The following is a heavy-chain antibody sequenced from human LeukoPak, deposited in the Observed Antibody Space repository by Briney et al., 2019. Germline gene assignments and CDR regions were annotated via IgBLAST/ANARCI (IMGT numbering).Heavy chain of an antibody. J-gene: IGHJ4*02. CDR2: ISTYGSST. Sequence: GGPLRLSCSASGFTFSSYAMHWVRQAPGKGLEYVSGISTYGSSTYYADSLKGRFTISRDNSKDTVYLQMSSLRAEDTAVYYCVKREGGTYFFDYWGQGTLVTASS. V-gene: IGHV3-64D*09. D-gene: IGHD2-15*01. CDR3: VKREGGTYFFDY. CDR1: GFTFSSYA.